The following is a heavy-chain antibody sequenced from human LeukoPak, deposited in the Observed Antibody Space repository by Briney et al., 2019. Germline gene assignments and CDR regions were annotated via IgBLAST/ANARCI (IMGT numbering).Heavy chain of an antibody. D-gene: IGHD3-10*01. CDR3: ASAFYSGSGTYDPFDF. CDR1: GYTFTNYW. J-gene: IGHJ4*02. Sequence: GESLKISCKGSGYTFTNYWIGWVRQLPGKGLEWMGIIYPGDSDTRYSPSFQGQVTISADKSISTAYLQWSSLKASDTAIYYCASAFYSGSGTYDPFDFWGQGTLVTVSS. CDR2: IYPGDSDT. V-gene: IGHV5-51*01.